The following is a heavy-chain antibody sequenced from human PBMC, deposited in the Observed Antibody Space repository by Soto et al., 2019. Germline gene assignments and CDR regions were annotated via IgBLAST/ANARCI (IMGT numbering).Heavy chain of an antibody. CDR3: ARVPGP. Sequence: LQLQDSGSGLVKPSQTLSLTCPVSGGSISSGGSSWGWIRQPPGKGREWIGYIYHSGSTYYNPSLKSRVTISVDRSKNQFSLKLSSVTAADTAVYYCARVPGPWGQGTLVTVSS. V-gene: IGHV4-30-2*01. J-gene: IGHJ5*02. CDR2: IYHSGST. CDR1: GGSISSGGSS.